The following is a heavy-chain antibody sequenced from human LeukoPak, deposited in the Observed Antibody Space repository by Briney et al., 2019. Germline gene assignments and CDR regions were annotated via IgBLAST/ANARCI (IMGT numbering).Heavy chain of an antibody. Sequence: TGGSLRLSCAASGFTFDDYAMHWVRQAPGKGLEWVSGISWNSGSIGYVDSVKGRFTISRDNAKNSLYLQMNSLKAGDTALYYCVRDGNDGLNDWEYWGQGALVTVSS. CDR3: VRDGNDGLNDWEY. CDR2: ISWNSGSI. CDR1: GFTFDDYA. J-gene: IGHJ1*01. D-gene: IGHD1-1*01. V-gene: IGHV3-9*01.